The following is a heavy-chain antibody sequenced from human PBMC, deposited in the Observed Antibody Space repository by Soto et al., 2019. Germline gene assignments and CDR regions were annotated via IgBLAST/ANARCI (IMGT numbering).Heavy chain of an antibody. Sequence: PGGSLRLSCAASGFTFSDYYMSWIRQAPGKGLEWVSYISSSGSTIYYADSVKGRFTISRDNAKNSLYLQMNSLRAEDTAVYYCARELRYFDWLLNWFDPWGQGTLVTVS. D-gene: IGHD3-9*01. CDR2: ISSSGSTI. CDR3: ARELRYFDWLLNWFDP. V-gene: IGHV3-11*01. CDR1: GFTFSDYY. J-gene: IGHJ5*02.